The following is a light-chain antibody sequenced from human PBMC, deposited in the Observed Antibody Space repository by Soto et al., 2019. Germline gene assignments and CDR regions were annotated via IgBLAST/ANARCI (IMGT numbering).Light chain of an antibody. Sequence: EIVMTQSPATLSLSPGERATLSCRASQSVSTNLAWYQQKPGQAPRLLIYGASTRAPGIPARFSGSGSGTKFTLTISSLQSEDFAVYYCQQYNNWPPYTFGQGTKLEIK. CDR1: QSVSTN. CDR2: GAS. V-gene: IGKV3-15*01. J-gene: IGKJ2*01. CDR3: QQYNNWPPYT.